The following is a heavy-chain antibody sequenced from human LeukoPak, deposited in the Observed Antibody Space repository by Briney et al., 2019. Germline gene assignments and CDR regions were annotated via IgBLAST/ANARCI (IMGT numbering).Heavy chain of an antibody. D-gene: IGHD4/OR15-4a*01. CDR1: GGSFSGYY. CDR2: INHSGST. V-gene: IGHV4-34*01. J-gene: IGHJ4*02. CDR3: ARVLGLTGPDY. Sequence: SETLSLTCAVYGGSFSGYYWSWIRQPPGKGLEWIGEINHSGSTNYNPSLKSRVTISVDTSKNQFSLKLSSVTAADTAVYYCARVLGLTGPDYWGQGTLVTVSS.